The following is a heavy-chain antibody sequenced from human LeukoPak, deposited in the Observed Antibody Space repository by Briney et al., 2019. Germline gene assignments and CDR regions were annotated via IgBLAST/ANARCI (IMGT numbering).Heavy chain of an antibody. CDR1: GFTFSSYS. J-gene: IGHJ6*03. CDR3: ARDWAGGWLFQQYYYYMDV. Sequence: PGGSLRLSCAASGFTFSSYSMSWVRQAPGKGLEWVSSISSSSSTIYYADSVKGRFTISRDNAKNSLYLQMNSLRAEDTAVYYCARDWAGGWLFQQYYYYMDVWGKGTTVTVSS. CDR2: ISSSSSTI. D-gene: IGHD3-9*01. V-gene: IGHV3-48*01.